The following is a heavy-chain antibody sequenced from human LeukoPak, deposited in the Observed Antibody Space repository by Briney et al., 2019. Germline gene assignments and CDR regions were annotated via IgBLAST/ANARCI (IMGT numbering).Heavy chain of an antibody. D-gene: IGHD6-6*01. CDR2: ISWDGGST. CDR3: AKAYSSSSLYYYYYMDV. J-gene: IGHJ6*03. V-gene: IGHV3-43D*03. CDR1: GFTFDDYA. Sequence: PGGSLRLSCAASGFTFDDYAMHWVRQAPGKGLEWVSLISWDGGSTYYADSVKGRFTISRDNGKNSLYLQMNSLRAEDTALYYCAKAYSSSSLYYYYYMDVWGKGTTVTVSS.